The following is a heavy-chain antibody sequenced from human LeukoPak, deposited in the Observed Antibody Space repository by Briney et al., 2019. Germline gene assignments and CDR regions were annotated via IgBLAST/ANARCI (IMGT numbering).Heavy chain of an antibody. V-gene: IGHV3-21*01. J-gene: IGHJ4*02. CDR3: ARAGRGYCTNGVCPD. CDR2: ICSSSSYI. D-gene: IGHD2-8*01. CDR1: GFTFSSYS. Sequence: GGALRLSRAASGFTFSSYSMNCVRQAPGTGLEWGSSICSSSSYIYYADSVKGRFTISRDNAKNPLYLQMNSLRAEDTAVYYCARAGRGYCTNGVCPDWGQGTLVTVSS.